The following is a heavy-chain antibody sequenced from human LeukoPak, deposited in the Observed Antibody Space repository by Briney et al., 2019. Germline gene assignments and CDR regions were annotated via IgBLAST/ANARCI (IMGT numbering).Heavy chain of an antibody. CDR1: GGSISSSSYY. D-gene: IGHD5-12*01. J-gene: IGHJ3*02. V-gene: IGHV4-39*07. Sequence: SETLSLTCTVSGGSISSSSYYWGWIRQPPGKGLEWIGSTYYSGSTYYNPSLKSRVTISVDTSKNQFSLKLSSVTAADTAVYYCARSGAFDIWGQGTMVTVSS. CDR3: ARSGAFDI. CDR2: TYYSGST.